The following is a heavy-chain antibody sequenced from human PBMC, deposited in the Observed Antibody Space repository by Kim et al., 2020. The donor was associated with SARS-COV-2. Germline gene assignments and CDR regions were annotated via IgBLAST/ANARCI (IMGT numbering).Heavy chain of an antibody. Sequence: GGSLRLSCAASGFTFGDYAMHWVRQAPGKGLEWVSGISWNSGSIGYADSVKGRFTISRDNAKNSLYLQMNSLRAEDTVLYYCAKVVTPRHSGMDVWGQGTTVTVSS. J-gene: IGHJ6*02. CDR2: ISWNSGSI. CDR1: GFTFGDYA. CDR3: AKVVTPRHSGMDV. V-gene: IGHV3-9*01. D-gene: IGHD2-15*01.